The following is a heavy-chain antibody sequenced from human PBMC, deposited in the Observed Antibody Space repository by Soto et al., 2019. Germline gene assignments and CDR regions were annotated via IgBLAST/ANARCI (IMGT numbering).Heavy chain of an antibody. CDR3: ARGIECSSTSCYTGLALS. V-gene: IGHV4-31*03. CDR2: IYYSGST. Sequence: SETLSLTCTVSGGSISSGGYYWSWIRQHPGRGLEWIGYIYYSGSTYYNPSLKSRVTISVDTSKNQFSLKLSSVTAADTAVYYCARGIECSSTSCYTGLALSWGQGTLVTVSS. D-gene: IGHD2-2*02. J-gene: IGHJ4*02. CDR1: GGSISSGGYY.